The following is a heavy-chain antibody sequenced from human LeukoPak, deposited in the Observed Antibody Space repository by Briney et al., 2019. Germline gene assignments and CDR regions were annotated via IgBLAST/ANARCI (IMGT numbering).Heavy chain of an antibody. D-gene: IGHD3/OR15-3a*01. V-gene: IGHV3-20*04. CDR2: INYNGAIT. CDR1: GFTFVDYG. Sequence: PGGSLRLSCATSGFTFVDYGLSWVRRAPGKGLEWLCTINYNGAITDYADSVKGRFTISRDNSKNTLYLQMNSLRAEDTAVYYCVRTLWTAYYSSFDYWGQGTLVTVSS. J-gene: IGHJ4*02. CDR3: VRTLWTAYYSSFDY.